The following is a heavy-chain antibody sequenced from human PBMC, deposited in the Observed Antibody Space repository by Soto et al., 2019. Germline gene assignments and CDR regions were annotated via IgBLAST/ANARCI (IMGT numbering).Heavy chain of an antibody. CDR2: IYYSGST. V-gene: IGHV4-59*01. J-gene: IGHJ4*02. CDR3: ARDSAGTIDY. Sequence: SSETLSLTCTVSGGSISSYYWSWIRQPPGKGLEWIGYIYYSGSTNYSPSLKSRVTISVDTSKNQFSLKLSSVTAADTAVYYCARDSAGTIDYWGQGTLVTVSS. CDR1: GGSISSYY. D-gene: IGHD6-19*01.